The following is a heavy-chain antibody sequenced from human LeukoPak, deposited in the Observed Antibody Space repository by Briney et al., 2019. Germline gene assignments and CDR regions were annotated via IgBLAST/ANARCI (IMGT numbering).Heavy chain of an antibody. CDR1: GFTFSSYA. Sequence: GGSLRLSCAASGFTFSSYAMHWVRQAPGKGLDWVSSISSSSSSISYADSMKGRFTISRDNVKNLLFLQMNSLRAEDTAIYYCARDRKGRTYGDPYWFFDLWGRGTLVSVSS. V-gene: IGHV3-21*06. D-gene: IGHD4-17*01. CDR3: ARDRKGRTYGDPYWFFDL. J-gene: IGHJ2*01. CDR2: ISSSSSSI.